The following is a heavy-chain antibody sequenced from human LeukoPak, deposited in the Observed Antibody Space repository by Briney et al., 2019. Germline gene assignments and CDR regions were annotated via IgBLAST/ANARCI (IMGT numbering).Heavy chain of an antibody. D-gene: IGHD2-2*01. CDR3: ARGPPYCSSTRCRD. J-gene: IGHJ4*02. V-gene: IGHV6-1*01. CDR2: TYYRSKWYN. Sequence: SQTLSLTCAISGDSVSSNSAAWHWIRQSPSRGLEWLGRTYYRSKWYNDYAVSVKSRITINPDTSKNQFSLQLNSVTPEDTAVYYCARGPPYCSSTRCRDWGQGTLVTVSS. CDR1: GDSVSSNSAA.